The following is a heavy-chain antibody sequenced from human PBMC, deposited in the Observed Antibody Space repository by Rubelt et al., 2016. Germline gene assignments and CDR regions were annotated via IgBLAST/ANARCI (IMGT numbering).Heavy chain of an antibody. J-gene: IGHJ4*02. V-gene: IGHV4-39*07. CDR1: GGSISSSSYY. CDR2: INHSGST. D-gene: IGHD3-16*01. Sequence: QLQLQESGPGLVKPSETLSLTCTVSGGSISSSSYYWGWIRQPPGKGLEWIGEINHSGSTNYNPSHKSRVTISVDTSKNQFSLKLSSVTAADTAVYYCARVTGGSSDYWGQGTLVTVSS. CDR3: ARVTGGSSDY.